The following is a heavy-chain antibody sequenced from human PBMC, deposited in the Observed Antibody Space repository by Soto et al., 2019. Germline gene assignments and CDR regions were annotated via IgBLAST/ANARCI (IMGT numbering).Heavy chain of an antibody. CDR3: ARVRKYQLLSPEYNWFDP. CDR1: GGSFSGYY. D-gene: IGHD2-2*01. V-gene: IGHV4-34*01. CDR2: INHSGST. Sequence: QVQLQQWGAGLLKPSETLSLTCAVYGGSFSGYYWSWIRQPPGKGLEWIGEINHSGSTNYNPSLKSRVTISVDTSKNQFSLKLSSVTAADTAVYYCARVRKYQLLSPEYNWFDPWGQGNLVTVSS. J-gene: IGHJ5*02.